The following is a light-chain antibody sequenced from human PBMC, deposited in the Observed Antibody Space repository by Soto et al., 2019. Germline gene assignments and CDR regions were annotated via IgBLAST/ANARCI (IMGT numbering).Light chain of an antibody. Sequence: DIQMTQSPSSLSASVGDSVTITCRASQNIKTYLNVYQHKPGKAPNLLIYAAASLHSGVPSRFSGSGSGTDFTLTISSLQPEDFATYYCQQSFSTPLWTFGQGTKVDIK. V-gene: IGKV1-39*01. CDR3: QQSFSTPLWT. CDR1: QNIKTY. J-gene: IGKJ1*01. CDR2: AAA.